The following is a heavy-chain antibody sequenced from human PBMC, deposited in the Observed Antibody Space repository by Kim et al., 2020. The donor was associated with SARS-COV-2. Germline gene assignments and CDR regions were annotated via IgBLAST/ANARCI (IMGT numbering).Heavy chain of an antibody. CDR2: IWYDGSNK. Sequence: GGSLRLSCAASGFTFSSYGMHWVRQAPGKGLEWVAVIWYDGSNKYYADSVKGRFTISRDNSKNTLYLQMNSLRAEDTAVYYCARDFSSPSSSWYFDYWGQGTLVTVSS. J-gene: IGHJ4*02. D-gene: IGHD6-13*01. V-gene: IGHV3-33*01. CDR3: ARDFSSPSSSWYFDY. CDR1: GFTFSSYG.